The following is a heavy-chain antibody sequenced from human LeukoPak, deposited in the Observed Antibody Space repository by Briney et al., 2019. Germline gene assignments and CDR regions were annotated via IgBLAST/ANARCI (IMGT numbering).Heavy chain of an antibody. D-gene: IGHD2-8*02. Sequence: SETLSLTCTVSGGSISDYYWSWIRQPPGRGLEWIAYIYYTGNTKVNPSLKSRVTVSVDTSKNQFSLEVTSVTAADTAVYYCTRDKWTGGGLSQFDPWGQGTLVTVSS. CDR3: TRDKWTGGGLSQFDP. CDR2: IYYTGNT. J-gene: IGHJ5*02. V-gene: IGHV4-59*01. CDR1: GGSISDYY.